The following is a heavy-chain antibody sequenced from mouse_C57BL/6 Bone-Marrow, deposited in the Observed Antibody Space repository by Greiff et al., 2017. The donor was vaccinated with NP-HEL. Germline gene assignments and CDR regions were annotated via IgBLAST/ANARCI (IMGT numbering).Heavy chain of an antibody. CDR3: ASAYDYDVAWFAY. CDR2: ISSGGSYT. D-gene: IGHD2-4*01. Sequence: EVQVVESGGDLVKPGGSLKLSCAASGFTFSSYGMSWVRQTPDKRLEWVATISSGGSYTYYPDSVKGRFTISRDNAKNTLYLQMSSLKSEDTAMYYCASAYDYDVAWFAYWGRGTLVTVSA. V-gene: IGHV5-6*01. J-gene: IGHJ3*01. CDR1: GFTFSSYG.